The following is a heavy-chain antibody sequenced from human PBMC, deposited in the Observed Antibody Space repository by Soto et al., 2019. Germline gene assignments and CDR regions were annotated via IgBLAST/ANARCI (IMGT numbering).Heavy chain of an antibody. J-gene: IGHJ6*02. V-gene: IGHV5-51*01. CDR3: AASIFYYGMDV. CDR2: IYPGDSDT. CDR1: GYTFTNYW. Sequence: PVESLKISCKGSGYTFTNYWIGWVRQMPGKGPEWMGIIYPGDSDTKYNPSFQGQVTISADKSITTTYLQWSSLKASETAIYYCAASIFYYGMDVGGQGTTVTSP.